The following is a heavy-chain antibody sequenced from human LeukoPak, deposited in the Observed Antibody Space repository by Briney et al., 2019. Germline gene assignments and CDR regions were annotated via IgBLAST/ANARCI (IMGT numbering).Heavy chain of an antibody. J-gene: IGHJ6*03. V-gene: IGHV5-51*01. CDR1: GSRFTTYW. D-gene: IGHD3-10*01. Sequence: GASLKISCQGSGSRFTTYWIGGLRQMPGKGLEGMGVIYPGVSDNSNSPSFQAQVTLSGAKSISTAYLQWSSLKASDTAVYYCARHASSISMARGVIINNYFYHMDVWGKGTTVTVSS. CDR3: ARHASSISMARGVIINNYFYHMDV. CDR2: IYPGVSDN.